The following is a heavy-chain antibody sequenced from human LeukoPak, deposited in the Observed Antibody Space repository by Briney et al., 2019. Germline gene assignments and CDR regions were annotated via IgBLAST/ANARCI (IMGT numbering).Heavy chain of an antibody. Sequence: ASVTVSCKASGYSFTNFGISWVRQAPGQGLELMGWISGYNGNTNYAQKFQGRVTMTTETSTSTAYMELRNLRSDDTAEYYCARSGAAVTAFFDYWGQGTLVTVSS. CDR3: ARSGAAVTAFFDY. CDR2: ISGYNGNT. CDR1: GYSFTNFG. D-gene: IGHD2-21*02. V-gene: IGHV1-18*01. J-gene: IGHJ4*02.